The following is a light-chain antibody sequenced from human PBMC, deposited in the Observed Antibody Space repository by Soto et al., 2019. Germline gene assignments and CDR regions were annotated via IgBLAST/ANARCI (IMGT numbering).Light chain of an antibody. Sequence: IVLTQSPDTLSLSPGERATLSCRASQSVSRSSLGRQTFTSHSLAWYQQRPGQSPRLLIYDAFTRATGTPDRFSGSGSGTDFTLTISRLEPEDFAVYYCQQYAFSPLTFGGGTKVEIK. CDR3: QQYAFSPLT. J-gene: IGKJ4*01. V-gene: IGKV3-20*01. CDR1: QSVSRSSLGRQTFTSHS. CDR2: DAF.